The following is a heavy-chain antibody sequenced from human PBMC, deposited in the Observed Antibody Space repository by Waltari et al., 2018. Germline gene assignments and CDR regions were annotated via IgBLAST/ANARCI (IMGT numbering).Heavy chain of an antibody. D-gene: IGHD3-10*01. Sequence: EVQLVEPGGGLVKPGGSRRLPGGPSGLPVGSVSMKPVPHAPGKGLEWVSSISSSSSYIYYADSVKGRFTISRDNAKNSLYLQMNSLRAEDTAVYYCARDRDYCSGELDYWGQGTLVTVSS. CDR2: ISSSSSYI. CDR1: GLPVGSVS. CDR3: ARDRDYCSGELDY. J-gene: IGHJ4*02. V-gene: IGHV3-21*01.